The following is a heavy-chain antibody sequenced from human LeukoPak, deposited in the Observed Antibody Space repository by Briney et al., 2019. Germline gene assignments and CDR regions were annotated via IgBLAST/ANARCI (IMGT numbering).Heavy chain of an antibody. CDR2: ISSSSSYI. CDR3: AKCYSESYYGYVWGSQDFDY. J-gene: IGHJ4*02. V-gene: IGHV3-21*04. CDR1: GFIFSSYT. Sequence: PGGSLRLSCAASGFIFSSYTMNWVRQAPGKGLEWVSSISSSSSYIYYADSVKGRFTISRDNSKNTLYLQMNSLRAEDTAVYYCAKCYSESYYGYVWGSQDFDYWGQGTLVTVSS. D-gene: IGHD3-16*01.